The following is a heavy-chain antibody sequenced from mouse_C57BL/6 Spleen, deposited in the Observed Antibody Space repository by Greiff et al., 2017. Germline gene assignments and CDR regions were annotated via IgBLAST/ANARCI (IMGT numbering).Heavy chain of an antibody. V-gene: IGHV3-6*01. Sequence: EVQLQESGPGLVKPSQSLSLTCSVTGYSITSGYYWNWLRQFPGNKLEWMGYIRYDGSNNYNPSLKNRISITRDTSKNQFFLKLKSVTTEDTATYYCAREGPYYYGSSYWYFDVWGTGTTVTVSS. D-gene: IGHD1-1*01. CDR3: AREGPYYYGSSYWYFDV. J-gene: IGHJ1*03. CDR2: IRYDGSN. CDR1: GYSITSGYY.